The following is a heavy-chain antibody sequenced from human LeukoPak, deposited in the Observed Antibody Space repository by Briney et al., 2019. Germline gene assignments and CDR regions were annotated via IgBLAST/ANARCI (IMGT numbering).Heavy chain of an antibody. CDR2: ISSSSSYI. J-gene: IGHJ3*02. Sequence: PGGSLRLSCAASGFTFSSYSMNWVRQAPGKGLEWVSSISSSSSYIYYADSVKGRFTISRDNAKNSLYLQMNSLRAEDTAVYYCARDYGGNAGLEAFDIWGQGTMVTVSS. D-gene: IGHD4-23*01. V-gene: IGHV3-21*04. CDR1: GFTFSSYS. CDR3: ARDYGGNAGLEAFDI.